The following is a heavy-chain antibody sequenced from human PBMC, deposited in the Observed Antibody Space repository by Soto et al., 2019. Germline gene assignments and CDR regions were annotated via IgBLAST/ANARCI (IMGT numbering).Heavy chain of an antibody. V-gene: IGHV4-31*03. D-gene: IGHD4-17*01. CDR1: GGSIRSGGYY. CDR3: ARCYGDDVVFDY. Sequence: QVQLQESGPGLVKPSQTLSLTCTVSGGSIRSGGYYWSWIRHLPGQGREWIGYIYDSGSTYYTPSLKSRVTISVDTSKNQFSLKLSSVTAEATAVYYCARCYGDDVVFDYWGQGTLVTVAS. CDR2: IYDSGST. J-gene: IGHJ4*02.